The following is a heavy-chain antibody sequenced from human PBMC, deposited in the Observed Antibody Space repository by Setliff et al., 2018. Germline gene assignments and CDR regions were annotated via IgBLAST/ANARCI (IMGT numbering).Heavy chain of an antibody. CDR1: GYIFAGYY. CDR3: AGVDVLTASPF. D-gene: IGHD3-9*01. CDR2: INPISGGT. Sequence: ASVKVSCKSSGYIFAGYYIHWLRQTPGQGLEWMGWINPISGGTNYAQKFQGRVTMAWDASITTAYLDLSRLTSDDTASYYCAGVDVLTASPFWGLGTPVTVSS. J-gene: IGHJ4*02. V-gene: IGHV1-2*02.